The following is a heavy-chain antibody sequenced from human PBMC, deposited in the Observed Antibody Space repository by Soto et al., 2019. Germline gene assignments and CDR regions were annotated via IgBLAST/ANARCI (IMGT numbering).Heavy chain of an antibody. D-gene: IGHD2-21*02. Sequence: ASVKVSSKASGYTFTSYYIHWVRQAPGQGLEWMGIINPSTGSTSYPQKFQGRVTMTRDTSTSTVYMELSSLRSEDTAVYYCARGLWATAITFYGLDVWGQGTTVTVSS. V-gene: IGHV1-46*01. J-gene: IGHJ6*02. CDR2: INPSTGST. CDR3: ARGLWATAITFYGLDV. CDR1: GYTFTSYY.